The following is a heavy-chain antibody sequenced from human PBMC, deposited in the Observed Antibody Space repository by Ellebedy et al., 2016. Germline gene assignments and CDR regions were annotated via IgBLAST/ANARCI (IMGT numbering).Heavy chain of an antibody. J-gene: IGHJ6*03. V-gene: IGHV4-61*08. CDR2: IFSSGTV. D-gene: IGHD3-16*01. CDR1: GDSITRAGYY. Sequence: SETLSLTXSVSGDSITRAGYYWGWIRQPPGMGLEWIGYIFSSGTVRYNPSLMSRVTISIDSSRRQFSLTLTSLSAADTAVYYCARGGKHGGYYYYMDVWGLGTMATVSS. CDR3: ARGGKHGGYYYYMDV.